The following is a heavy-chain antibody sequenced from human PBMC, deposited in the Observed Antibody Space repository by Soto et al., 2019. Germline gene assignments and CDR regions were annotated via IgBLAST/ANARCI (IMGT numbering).Heavy chain of an antibody. J-gene: IGHJ4*02. V-gene: IGHV3-23*01. CDR2: ISGSGDNT. CDR3: AEDGGSGWIPYFFDY. Sequence: EVQLLESGGGLLQPGGSPRLSCAASGFTFSTYAMSWVRQAPGKGLEWVSAISGSGDNTNYADSVKGRFTISRDNSKNTQNQQMNGLRAEDSAVYYCAEDGGSGWIPYFFDYWGQGTLVTVSS. D-gene: IGHD2-15*01. CDR1: GFTFSTYA.